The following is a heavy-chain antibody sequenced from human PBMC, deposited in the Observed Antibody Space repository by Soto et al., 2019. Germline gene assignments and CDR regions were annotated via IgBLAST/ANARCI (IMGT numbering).Heavy chain of an antibody. V-gene: IGHV3-11*01. J-gene: IGHJ6*03. CDR1: GFTFSDYY. Sequence: QVQLVESGGGLVKPGGSLRLSCEASGFTFSDYYMSWIRQAPGKGLEWVSYISSSGYTIYYADSVKGRFTMSRDNAKNSLNLQMDSLRAEDAAVYYWARDGKRFNYIRYDDYNVYMDVWGKGTTVTVSS. D-gene: IGHD4-4*01. CDR2: ISSSGYTI. CDR3: ARDGKRFNYIRYDDYNVYMDV.